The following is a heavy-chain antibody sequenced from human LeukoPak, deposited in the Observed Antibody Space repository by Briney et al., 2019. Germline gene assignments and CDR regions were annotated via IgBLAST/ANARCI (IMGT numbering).Heavy chain of an antibody. CDR1: GGSMSLYH. D-gene: IGHD4-17*01. V-gene: IGHV4-59*01. CDR2: ISYIGST. J-gene: IGHJ3*02. CDR3: ARDLVTVTKGFDI. Sequence: SETLSLTCTVSGGSMSLYHWTWIRQPPGKGLEWIGYISYIGSTNYNPSLKSRVTISIDTSKNHFSLKLSSVTAADTAVYYCARDLVTVTKGFDIWGQGTMVSVSS.